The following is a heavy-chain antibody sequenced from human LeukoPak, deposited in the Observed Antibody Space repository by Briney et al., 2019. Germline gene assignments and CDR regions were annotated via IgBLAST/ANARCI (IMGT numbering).Heavy chain of an antibody. CDR1: GYTFTGNN. J-gene: IGHJ4*02. V-gene: IGHV1-2*02. CDR3: ARASNTLYGGQFFDS. CDR2: IHVKNGDT. D-gene: IGHD2-15*01. Sequence: ASVTVSFTASGYTFTGNNIHWVRQAPGQGLECLGWIHVKNGDTNYEQKFRGRVTMTMDTSTSTAYMELSGLRSDDTAVYYCARASNTLYGGQFFDSWGQGTLVAVSS.